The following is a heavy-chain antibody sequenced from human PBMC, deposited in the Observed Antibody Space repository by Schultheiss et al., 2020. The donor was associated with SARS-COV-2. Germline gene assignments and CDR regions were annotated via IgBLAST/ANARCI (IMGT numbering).Heavy chain of an antibody. J-gene: IGHJ4*02. Sequence: SQTLSLTCTVSGGSVSSGSYYWSWIRQPPGKGLEWIGYIYYSGSTYYNPSLKSRVTISVDTSKNQFSLKLSSVTAADTAVYYCARDQGAGYFDYWGQGTLVTVSS. V-gene: IGHV4-61*01. CDR1: GGSVSSGSYY. CDR2: IYYSGST. CDR3: ARDQGAGYFDY. D-gene: IGHD1-26*01.